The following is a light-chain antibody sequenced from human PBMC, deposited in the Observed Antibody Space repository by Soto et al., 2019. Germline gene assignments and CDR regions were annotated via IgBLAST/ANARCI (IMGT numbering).Light chain of an antibody. CDR2: GAS. Sequence: EIVLTQSPGTLSLSPGXRATLSCRASQSVSNNYLAWYQQKPGQAPRLLICGASNRATGIPDRFSGSGSGTDFTLSISRLEPEDFAVYYCQQYGSSGTFGQGTKVDIK. CDR3: QQYGSSGT. J-gene: IGKJ1*01. V-gene: IGKV3-20*01. CDR1: QSVSNNY.